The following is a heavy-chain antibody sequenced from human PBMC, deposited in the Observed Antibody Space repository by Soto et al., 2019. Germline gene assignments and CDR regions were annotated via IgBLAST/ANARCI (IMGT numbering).Heavy chain of an antibody. D-gene: IGHD1-26*01. J-gene: IGHJ4*02. V-gene: IGHV3-9*01. Sequence: EVQLVESGGGLVEPGRSLRLSCAASGFTFDDYAMHWVRQSPGKGLEWVSGISWNSGSIGYADSVKVRFTISRDNVKNSMYLPMNSLSAEDTAVYYGAKGGHLLTEGGGYWGQGTLVTVSS. CDR3: AKGGHLLTEGGGY. CDR1: GFTFDDYA. CDR2: ISWNSGSI.